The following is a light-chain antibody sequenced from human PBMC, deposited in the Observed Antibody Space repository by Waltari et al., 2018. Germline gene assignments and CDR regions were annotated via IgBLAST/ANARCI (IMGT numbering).Light chain of an antibody. J-gene: IGLJ1*01. CDR3: AAWADSLSGYV. Sequence: QSVLTQPPSASGTPGQRVTIPCSASMSNIEGDIISWLQHLPGRAPTLLIYNNTQRPAGVPSRFSASKSGTSASLAISGLQSEDEADYYCAAWADSLSGYVFGTGTKVTVL. V-gene: IGLV1-44*01. CDR2: NNT. CDR1: MSNIEGDI.